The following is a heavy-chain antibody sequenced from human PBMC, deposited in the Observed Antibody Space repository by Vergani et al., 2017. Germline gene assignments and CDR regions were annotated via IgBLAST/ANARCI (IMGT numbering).Heavy chain of an antibody. V-gene: IGHV1-8*01. CDR3: AGVLPPYYYDSTEGGIQH. CDR2: MNPNSGNT. CDR1: GYTFTSYD. J-gene: IGHJ1*01. D-gene: IGHD3-22*01. Sequence: QVQLVQSGAEVKKPGASVKVSCKASGYTFTSYDINWVRQATGQGLEWMGWMNPNSGNTGYAPKFQGRVTMTRNTSISTAYMELSSLRSEDTAVYYCAGVLPPYYYDSTEGGIQHWGQGTLVTVSS.